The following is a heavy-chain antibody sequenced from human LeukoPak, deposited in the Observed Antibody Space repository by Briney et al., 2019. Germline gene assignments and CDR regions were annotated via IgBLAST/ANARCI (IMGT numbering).Heavy chain of an antibody. D-gene: IGHD6-13*01. CDR1: GGSINSGGYY. Sequence: SETLSLTCTASGGSINSGGYYWSWIRQPPGKGLEWIGHIYHSGSTYYNPSLKSRVTMSVDRSKNQFSLKLSSVTAADTAVYYCARGSSSSWSRGGWFDPWGQGTLVTVSS. CDR3: ARGSSSSWSRGGWFDP. J-gene: IGHJ5*02. V-gene: IGHV4-30-2*01. CDR2: IYHSGST.